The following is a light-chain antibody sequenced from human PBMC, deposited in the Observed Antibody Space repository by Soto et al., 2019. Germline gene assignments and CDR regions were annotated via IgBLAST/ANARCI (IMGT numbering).Light chain of an antibody. CDR1: QSISSY. CDR2: DAS. V-gene: IGKV3-11*01. CDR3: QQRSNWPLT. J-gene: IGKJ4*01. Sequence: EIVLTQSPATLSLSPGERATVSCRASQSISSYLAWYQQKPGQAPRLLIYDASNRATGIPDRFSGSGSGTDFTLTISSLEPEYFAVYYCQQRSNWPLTFGGGTKVEIK.